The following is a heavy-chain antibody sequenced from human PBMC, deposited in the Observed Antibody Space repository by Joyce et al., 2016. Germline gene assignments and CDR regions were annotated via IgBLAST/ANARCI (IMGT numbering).Heavy chain of an antibody. J-gene: IGHJ4*02. V-gene: IGHV3-7*01. CDR3: AGPGYGSADF. CDR1: GFPFSHYW. CDR2: INPDGSEK. D-gene: IGHD4-17*01. Sequence: VDSGGDLVQPGGYLRLSCAASGFPFSHYWMNWGRQAPGKGLEWGCNINPDGSEKHYVDSVRGRFSISRDNAKNSLYLQMNSLRVEDTAVYYCAGPGYGSADFWGQGNLVTVSS.